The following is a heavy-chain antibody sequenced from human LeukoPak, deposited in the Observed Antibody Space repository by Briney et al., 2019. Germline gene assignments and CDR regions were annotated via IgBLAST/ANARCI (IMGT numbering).Heavy chain of an antibody. V-gene: IGHV1-8*03. D-gene: IGHD2-15*01. CDR1: GYIFTTYD. J-gene: IGHJ5*02. CDR2: LNPNSGNA. CDR3: ARDRSGSNRWFDP. Sequence: ASVKVSCKASGYIFTTYDIGWVRQATGQGLEWMGWLNPNSGNAGYAQKFQGRVTISRNTSISTAYMELSSLRSEDTAVYYCARDRSGSNRWFDPWGQGTLVTVSS.